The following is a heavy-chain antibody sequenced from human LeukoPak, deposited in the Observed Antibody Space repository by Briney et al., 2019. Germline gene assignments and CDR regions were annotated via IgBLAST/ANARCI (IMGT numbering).Heavy chain of an antibody. J-gene: IGHJ5*02. D-gene: IGHD6-19*01. CDR1: GGSFSGYY. V-gene: IGHV4-59*10. Sequence: SETLSLTCAVYGGSFSGYYWSWIRQPAGKGLEWIGRIYTSGSTKYNPSLKSRVTMSVDTSKNQFSLKLSSVTAADTAVYYCARSGPRGPHSSGWYATNWFDPWGQGTLVTVSS. CDR3: ARSGPRGPHSSGWYATNWFDP. CDR2: IYTSGST.